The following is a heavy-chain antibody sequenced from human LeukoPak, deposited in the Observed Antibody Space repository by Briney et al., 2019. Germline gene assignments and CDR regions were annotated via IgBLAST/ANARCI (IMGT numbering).Heavy chain of an antibody. CDR3: TRDPIQGVRVYYGMDV. CDR1: GLTFSSHW. J-gene: IGHJ6*02. Sequence: GGSLRLSCAASGLTFSSHWMSWVRQAPGKGPEWVANINQDGRLIYYLQSVKGRFTISRDNAKDSLHLQMNSLRVEDTAVYYCTRDPIQGVRVYYGMDVWGQGTTVTVSS. CDR2: INQDGRLI. V-gene: IGHV3-7*01.